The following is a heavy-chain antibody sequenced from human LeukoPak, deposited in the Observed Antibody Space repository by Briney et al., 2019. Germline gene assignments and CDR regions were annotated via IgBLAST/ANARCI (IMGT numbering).Heavy chain of an antibody. CDR3: ARDTVRGCREEAMWRRNALEGGPVQARKKPPPRAHPYFNDA. CDR2: IYYSGST. Sequence: SETLSLTCTVSGGSISSYYWSWIRQPPGKGLEWIGYIYYSGSTNYNPSLKSRVTISVDTSKNQFSLKLSSVTAADTAVYYCARDTVRGCREEAMWRRNALEGGPVQARKKPPPRAHPYFNDA. D-gene: IGHD2/OR15-2a*01. CDR1: GGSISSYY. J-gene: IGHJ3*01. V-gene: IGHV4-59*01.